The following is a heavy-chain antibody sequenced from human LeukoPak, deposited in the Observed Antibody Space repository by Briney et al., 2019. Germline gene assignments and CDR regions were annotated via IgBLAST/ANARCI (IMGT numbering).Heavy chain of an antibody. CDR1: GYTFTGYY. J-gene: IGHJ5*02. CDR3: ARVGLAGFDP. CDR2: INPDSGGT. V-gene: IGHV1-2*02. Sequence: ASVKVSCKASGYTFTGYYIHWVRQAPGQGLEWMGWINPDSGGTNYAQKFQGRVTMTRDTSISTAYMELSSLRSEDTAVYYCARVGLAGFDPWGQGTLVTVSS.